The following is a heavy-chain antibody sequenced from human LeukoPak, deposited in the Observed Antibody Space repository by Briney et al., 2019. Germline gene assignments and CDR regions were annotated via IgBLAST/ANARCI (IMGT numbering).Heavy chain of an antibody. CDR1: GGSFGGYY. CDR3: AKTPGDGYNLDY. Sequence: SETLSLTCAVYGGSFGGYYWSWIRQPPGKGLEWIGEINDSGSSNYIPSLKSRVTISVDRSKNQFSLWLSSVTAADTAVYYCAKTPGDGYNLDYWGQGTLVTVSS. J-gene: IGHJ4*02. V-gene: IGHV4-34*01. D-gene: IGHD5-24*01. CDR2: INDSGSS.